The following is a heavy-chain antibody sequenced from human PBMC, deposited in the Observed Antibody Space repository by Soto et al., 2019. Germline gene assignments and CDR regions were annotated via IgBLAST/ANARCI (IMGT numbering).Heavy chain of an antibody. CDR3: ARSTVTTQSDWYFDL. D-gene: IGHD4-17*01. Sequence: QVQLVQSGAEVKKPGSSVKVSCKASGGTFSSYAISWVRQAPGQGLEWMGGIIPIFGTANYAQKFQGRVTSAADESTSTAYRELSSLRSEYTAVYYCARSTVTTQSDWYFDLWCRGTLVTVSS. CDR2: IIPIFGTA. V-gene: IGHV1-69*01. J-gene: IGHJ2*01. CDR1: GGTFSSYA.